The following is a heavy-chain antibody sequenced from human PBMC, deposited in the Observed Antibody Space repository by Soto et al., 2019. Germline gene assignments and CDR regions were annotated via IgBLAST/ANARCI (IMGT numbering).Heavy chain of an antibody. CDR2: TYYRSKWYN. D-gene: IGHD1-26*01. CDR3: ARGPSPYSGSYYYYGMDV. J-gene: IGHJ6*02. V-gene: IGHV6-1*01. Sequence: PSQTLSLTCAISGDSVSSNSAAWNWIRQSPSRGPEWLGRTYYRSKWYNDYAVSVKSRITINPDTSKNQFSLQLNSVTPEDTAVYYCARGPSPYSGSYYYYGMDVWGQGTTVTVSS. CDR1: GDSVSSNSAA.